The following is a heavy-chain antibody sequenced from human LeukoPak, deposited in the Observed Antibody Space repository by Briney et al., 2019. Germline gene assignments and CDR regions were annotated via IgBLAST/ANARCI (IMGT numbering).Heavy chain of an antibody. J-gene: IGHJ6*02. V-gene: IGHV3-64*01. CDR3: ARDYGDYWYYGMDV. D-gene: IGHD4-17*01. CDR2: ISSNGGST. CDR1: GFTLSNYA. Sequence: GGSLRLSCAASGFTLSNYAMHWVRQAPGKGLEYVSAISSNGGSTYYANSVKGRFTISRDNSKNTLYLQMGSLRTEDMAVYYCARDYGDYWYYGMDVWGQGTTVTVSS.